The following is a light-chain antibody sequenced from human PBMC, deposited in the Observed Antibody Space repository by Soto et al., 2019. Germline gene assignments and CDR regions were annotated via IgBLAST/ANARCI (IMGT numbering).Light chain of an antibody. J-gene: IGKJ5*01. CDR2: GAS. CDR3: QQYNIWPPFS. V-gene: IGKV3-15*01. Sequence: EIVMTQSPATLSVSPGERAILSCRASQSVSTNLGWYQQKPGQAPRLLIFGASTRATGIPARFSGSGSGTELTLTIRSLHSEDSAVYYCQQYNIWPPFSFGQGTRLEMK. CDR1: QSVSTN.